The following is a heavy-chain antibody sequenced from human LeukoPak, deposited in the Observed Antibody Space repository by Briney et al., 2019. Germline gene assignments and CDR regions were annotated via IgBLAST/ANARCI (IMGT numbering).Heavy chain of an antibody. Sequence: GGSLRLSCAASGFTFSSSAMSWVRQVPGKGLEWVSGISASGGSTSYADSVKGRFTISRDNSKNTLYLQMNSLRAEDTAVYYCAKAGALSTVTPFDYWGQGTLVTVSS. CDR1: GFTFSSSA. D-gene: IGHD4-17*01. V-gene: IGHV3-23*01. CDR2: ISASGGST. CDR3: AKAGALSTVTPFDY. J-gene: IGHJ4*02.